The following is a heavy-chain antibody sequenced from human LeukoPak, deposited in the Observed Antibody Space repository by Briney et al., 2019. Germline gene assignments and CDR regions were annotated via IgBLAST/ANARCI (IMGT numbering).Heavy chain of an antibody. J-gene: IGHJ4*02. Sequence: PSETLSLTCAVYGGSFSGYYWSWIRQPPGKGLEWIGEINHSGSTNYNPSLKSRVTISVDTSKNQFSLKLSSVTAADTAVYYCARHSGRYYYGSGSPIAPLYYFDYWGQGTLVTVSS. CDR1: GGSFSGYY. D-gene: IGHD3-10*01. CDR2: INHSGST. V-gene: IGHV4-34*01. CDR3: ARHSGRYYYGSGSPIAPLYYFDY.